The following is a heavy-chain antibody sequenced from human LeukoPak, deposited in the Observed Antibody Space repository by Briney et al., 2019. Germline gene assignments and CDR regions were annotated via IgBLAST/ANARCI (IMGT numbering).Heavy chain of an antibody. Sequence: ASVKVSCKASGYTLTSFGITWVRQAPGQGLEWMGWISTYNGNTNYAQKFQGRVTMTTDTSTNTGYMELRSLRSDDTALYYCARVLAGGDYVSPDYWGQGTLVTVSS. CDR3: ARVLAGGDYVSPDY. CDR2: ISTYNGNT. CDR1: GYTLTSFG. V-gene: IGHV1-18*01. J-gene: IGHJ4*02. D-gene: IGHD4-17*01.